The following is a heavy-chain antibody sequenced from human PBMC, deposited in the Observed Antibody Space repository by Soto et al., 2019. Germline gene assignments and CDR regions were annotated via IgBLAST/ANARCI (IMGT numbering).Heavy chain of an antibody. J-gene: IGHJ4*02. CDR1: GFTFSSYA. D-gene: IGHD3-22*01. Sequence: GGSLRLSCAASGFTFSSYAMHWVRQAPGKGLEWVAVISYDGSNKYYADSVKGRFIISRDNSKNTLFLQMNSLRDEDTAVYYCARSPYDSTVYYDYWGQGTLVTVSS. CDR2: ISYDGSNK. CDR3: ARSPYDSTVYYDY. V-gene: IGHV3-30-3*01.